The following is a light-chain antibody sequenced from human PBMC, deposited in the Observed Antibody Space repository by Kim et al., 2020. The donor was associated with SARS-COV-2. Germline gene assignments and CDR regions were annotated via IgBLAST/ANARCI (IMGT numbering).Light chain of an antibody. CDR1: QSISNY. CDR2: GAS. CDR3: QQSYSIPLT. V-gene: IGKV1-39*01. Sequence: DIQMNQSPSSLSASVGDRVTITCRASQSISNYLNWYQQKPGKAPNLLIYGASGLESGVPSRFSGSGSGTDFTLTINSLQPEDFATYYCQQSYSIPLTFGGGTKVDIK. J-gene: IGKJ4*01.